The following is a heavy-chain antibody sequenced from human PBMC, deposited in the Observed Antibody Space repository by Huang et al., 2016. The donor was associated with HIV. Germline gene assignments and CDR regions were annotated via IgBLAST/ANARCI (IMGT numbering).Heavy chain of an antibody. V-gene: IGHV4-39*01. CDR2: IYYSANT. Sequence: QLQLQESGPGLVKPSETLSLTCTVSGSSISSSYYWGWIRQPPGKGLEWIGNIYYSANTSYNPSLKSRFTISVDTSKNHISLKVDSVTAADTAVYYCARPLTGTTALGYWGQGTLVTVSS. J-gene: IGHJ4*02. D-gene: IGHD1-20*01. CDR3: ARPLTGTTALGY. CDR1: GSSISSSYY.